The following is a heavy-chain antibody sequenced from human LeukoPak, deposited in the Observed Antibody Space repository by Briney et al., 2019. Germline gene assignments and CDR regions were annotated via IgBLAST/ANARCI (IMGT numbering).Heavy chain of an antibody. V-gene: IGHV1-69*13. J-gene: IGHJ6*03. D-gene: IGHD3-9*01. CDR3: ARTIPNTNYDILTGSSYYYYYYMDV. Sequence: SVKVSCKASGGTFSSYAISWVRQAPGQGLEWMGGIIPIFGTANYAQKFQGRVTITADESTSTAYMELSSLRSEDTAVYYCARTIPNTNYDILTGSSYYYYYYMDVWGKGTTVTISS. CDR1: GGTFSSYA. CDR2: IIPIFGTA.